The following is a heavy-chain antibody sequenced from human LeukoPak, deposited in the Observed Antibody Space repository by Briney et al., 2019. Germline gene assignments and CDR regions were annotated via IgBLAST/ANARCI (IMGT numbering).Heavy chain of an antibody. D-gene: IGHD3-22*01. CDR2: ISYDGSNK. J-gene: IGHJ4*02. CDR3: AKDRGVVVITHLFDY. V-gene: IGHV3-30-3*01. CDR1: GFTFSSYA. Sequence: GRSLRLSCAASGFTFSSYAMHWVRQAPGKGLEWVAVISYDGSNKYYADSVKGRFTISRDNSKNTLYLQMNSLRAEDTAVYYCAKDRGVVVITHLFDYWGQGTLVTVSS.